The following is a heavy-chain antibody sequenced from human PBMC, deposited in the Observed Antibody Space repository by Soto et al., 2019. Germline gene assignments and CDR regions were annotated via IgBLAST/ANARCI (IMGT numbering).Heavy chain of an antibody. V-gene: IGHV3-66*01. Sequence: GGSLRLSCAASGFTVTSHYMSWVRQAPGKGLEWVSVIYSGGSTYYAVSVKGRFTISRDNSKNTLYLQMGSLRAEDMAVYYCARSSQYSSSWDYYYYGHRRKAFDIWGQGTMVTVSS. D-gene: IGHD6-13*01. J-gene: IGHJ3*02. CDR1: GFTVTSHY. CDR3: ARSSQYSSSWDYYYYGHRRKAFDI. CDR2: IYSGGST.